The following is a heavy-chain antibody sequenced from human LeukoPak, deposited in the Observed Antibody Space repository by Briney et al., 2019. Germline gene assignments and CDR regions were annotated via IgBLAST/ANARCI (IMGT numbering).Heavy chain of an antibody. Sequence: GGSLRLSCAAAGFTFSSYWMSWVRQAPGKGLEWVANIKQDGSEKYYVDSVKGRFTISRDNAKNSLYLQMNSLRAEDTAVYYCAELGITMIGGVWGKGTTVTISS. CDR1: GFTFSSYW. D-gene: IGHD3-10*02. CDR2: IKQDGSEK. V-gene: IGHV3-7*01. J-gene: IGHJ6*04. CDR3: AELGITMIGGV.